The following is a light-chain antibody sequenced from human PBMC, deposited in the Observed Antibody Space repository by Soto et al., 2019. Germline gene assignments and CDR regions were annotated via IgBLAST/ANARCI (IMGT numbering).Light chain of an antibody. Sequence: QPVLTQSPSASASLGASVKLTCTLSSGHSTYAIAWHQQQPEKGPRYLMKLNIDGSHTKGDGIPDRFSGSSSGAERYLTISSLQSEDEAVYYCQTWGAGIPGVFGGGTKLTVL. J-gene: IGLJ3*02. CDR3: QTWGAGIPGV. V-gene: IGLV4-69*01. CDR2: LNIDGSH. CDR1: SGHSTYA.